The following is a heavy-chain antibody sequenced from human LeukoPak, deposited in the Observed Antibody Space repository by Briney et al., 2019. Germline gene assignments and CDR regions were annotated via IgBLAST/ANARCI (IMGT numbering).Heavy chain of an antibody. CDR3: AKRGVVIRVILVGFHKEAYYFES. D-gene: IGHD3/OR15-3a*01. Sequence: GGSLRLSCAVSGITLSNYGMSWVRQAPGKGLEWVAGISDSGGSTEYADSVKGRFTISRDNPKNTLFLQMNSLRAEVTAVYFCAKRGVVIRVILVGFHKEAYYFESWGQGALVTVSS. J-gene: IGHJ4*02. CDR1: GITLSNYG. V-gene: IGHV3-23*01. CDR2: ISDSGGST.